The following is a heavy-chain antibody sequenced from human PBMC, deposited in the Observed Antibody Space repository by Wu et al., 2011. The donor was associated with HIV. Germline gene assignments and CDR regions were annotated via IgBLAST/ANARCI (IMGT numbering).Heavy chain of an antibody. J-gene: IGHJ4*02. Sequence: QVQLVQSGAEVKKPGSSVKVSCKTPGGTLNSYTITWVRQAPGQGLAWVGRIIPVYGTSDYAQKFQGRVTITADKSSNTASMELTSLKSEDTAVYYCATDPTIAVAGTKSFWGRGTLVSVSS. CDR2: IIPVYGTS. D-gene: IGHD6-19*01. V-gene: IGHV1-69*08. CDR1: GGTLNSYT. CDR3: ATDPTIAVAGTKSF.